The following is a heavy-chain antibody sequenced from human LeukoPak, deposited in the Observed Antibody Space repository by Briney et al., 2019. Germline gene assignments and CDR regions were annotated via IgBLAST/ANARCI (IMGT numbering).Heavy chain of an antibody. J-gene: IGHJ6*03. CDR2: ISYDGSNK. D-gene: IGHD4-17*01. V-gene: IGHV3-30-3*01. Sequence: PGRSLRLSCAASGFTFSSYAMHWVRQAPGKGREWVAVISYDGSNKYYADSVKGRFTISRDNSKNTLYLQMNSLRAEDTAVYYCAKVDDYGDSASYYYYMDVWGKGTTVTVSS. CDR3: AKVDDYGDSASYYYYMDV. CDR1: GFTFSSYA.